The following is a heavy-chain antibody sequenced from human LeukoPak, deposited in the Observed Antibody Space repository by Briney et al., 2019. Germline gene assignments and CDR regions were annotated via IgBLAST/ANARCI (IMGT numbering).Heavy chain of an antibody. D-gene: IGHD2-21*02. CDR3: ARGPIAYCGGDCLLDY. Sequence: ASVKVSCKPSGYTFTSYALSWVGQAPGQGREWMGWISTYSGNTNYAQKLQGRMTMTIETSTSTAYMELRSLRSDDTAVYYCARGPIAYCGGDCLLDYWGQGTLVTVSS. CDR1: GYTFTSYA. V-gene: IGHV1-18*01. J-gene: IGHJ4*02. CDR2: ISTYSGNT.